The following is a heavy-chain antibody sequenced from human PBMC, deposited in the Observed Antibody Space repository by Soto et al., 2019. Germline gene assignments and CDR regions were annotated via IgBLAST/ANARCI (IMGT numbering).Heavy chain of an antibody. D-gene: IGHD3-22*01. V-gene: IGHV3-30*18. J-gene: IGHJ2*01. CDR3: AKLTGGYYDTIGYPPDFDL. CDR2: ISYDGSNK. CDR1: GLTFSGYG. Sequence: QVQLVEAGGGVVQPGRSLRLSCAASGLTFSGYGMHWVRQAPGKGLEWVAVISYDGSNKYYADSVNGRFTISRDNSKNTLYLQMNSLRAEDTAVYYCAKLTGGYYDTIGYPPDFDLWGRGTLVTVSS.